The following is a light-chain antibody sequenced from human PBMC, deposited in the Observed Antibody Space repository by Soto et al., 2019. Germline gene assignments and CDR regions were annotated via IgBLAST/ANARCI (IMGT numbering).Light chain of an antibody. CDR3: QKFNKWPWT. V-gene: IGKV3-15*01. J-gene: IGKJ1*01. CDR2: GAS. CDR1: QTMRSSH. Sequence: EIVLTQSPGTLSLSPGERATLSCRASQTMRSSHLAWYQQKPGQAPRLLIYGASTRATGIPARFSGSGSGTEFTLTISSLQSEDFAVYYCQKFNKWPWTFGQGTKVDIK.